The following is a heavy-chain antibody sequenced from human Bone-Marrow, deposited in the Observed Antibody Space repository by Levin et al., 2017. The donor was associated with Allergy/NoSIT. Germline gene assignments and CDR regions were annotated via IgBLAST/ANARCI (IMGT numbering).Heavy chain of an antibody. CDR1: GFIFADYA. D-gene: IGHD4-17*01. CDR3: AKAGTTVMLDYSYLDV. Sequence: LSLTCTISGFIFADYAMNWVRQAPGRGLEWVSSLDGSSGKTHYADVVKGRFTISREYSKNTLFLQMNSLRVEDTARYYCAKAGTTVMLDYSYLDVWGEGTAVTVSS. CDR2: LDGSSGKT. V-gene: IGHV3-23*01. J-gene: IGHJ6*03.